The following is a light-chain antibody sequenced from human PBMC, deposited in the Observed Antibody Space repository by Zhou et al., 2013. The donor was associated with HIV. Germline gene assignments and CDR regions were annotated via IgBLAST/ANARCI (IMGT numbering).Light chain of an antibody. V-gene: IGKV1-5*03. J-gene: IGKJ5*01. CDR2: KAS. CDR3: QQYLNDSPIT. CDR1: QSISSW. Sequence: DIQMTQSPSTLSASVGDRVTITCRASQSISSWLAWYQQKPGKAPNLLIYKASNLQSGVPSRFSGSGSGTEFTLTISSLQPDDFATYYCQQYLNDSPITFGQGTRLEI.